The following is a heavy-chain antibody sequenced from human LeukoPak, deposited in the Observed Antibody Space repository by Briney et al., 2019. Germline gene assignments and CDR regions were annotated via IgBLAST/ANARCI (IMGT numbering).Heavy chain of an antibody. CDR1: GGTFSSYT. CDR2: IIPIFGTA. CDR3: ARAQAQLERWGENDAFDI. Sequence: ASVKVSCKASGGTFSSYTISWVRQAPGQGLEWMGGIIPIFGTANYAQKSQGRVTITADESTSTVYMELSSLRSEDTALYYCARAQAQLERWGENDAFDIWGQGTMVTVSS. V-gene: IGHV1-69*01. D-gene: IGHD1-1*01. J-gene: IGHJ3*02.